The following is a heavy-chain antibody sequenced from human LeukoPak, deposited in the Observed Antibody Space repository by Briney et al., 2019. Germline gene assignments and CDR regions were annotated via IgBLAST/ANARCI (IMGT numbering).Heavy chain of an antibody. CDR3: ASCSSTSCYHLGYFQH. CDR2: IIPIFGTA. CDR1: GGTFSSHA. V-gene: IGHV1-69*06. D-gene: IGHD2-2*01. J-gene: IGHJ1*01. Sequence: SVKVSCKASGGTFSSHAISWVRQAPGQGLEWMGGIIPIFGTANYAQKFQGRVTITADKSTSTAYMELSSLRSEDTAVYYCASCSSTSCYHLGYFQHWGQGTLVTVSS.